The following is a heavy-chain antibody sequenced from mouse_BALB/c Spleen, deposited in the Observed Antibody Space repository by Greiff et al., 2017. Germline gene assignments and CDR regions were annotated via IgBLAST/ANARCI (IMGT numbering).Heavy chain of an antibody. CDR3: ARNYLRYCYALDF. J-gene: IGHJ4*01. D-gene: IGHD2-14*01. CDR2: LYPGDGDT. Sequence: QVQLQQSGAELVRPGYSVKISCKASGYALSSYWMNWVKQRPGQGLEWIGQLYPGDGDTHYNGTLKGKATLTADKSSSTAYMKISSLTSEDSAVYFCARNYLRYCYALDFWGQGTSGTVAS. CDR1: GYALSSYW. V-gene: IGHV1-80*01.